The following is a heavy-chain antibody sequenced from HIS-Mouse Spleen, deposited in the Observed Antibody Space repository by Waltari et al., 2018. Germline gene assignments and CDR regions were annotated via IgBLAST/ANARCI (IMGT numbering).Heavy chain of an antibody. V-gene: IGHV3-74*01. CDR3: ARDGDSSGYYYVG. CDR1: GFTSSSYW. D-gene: IGHD3-22*01. Sequence: EVQLVESGGGLVQPGGSLRLYCAASGFTSSSYWMHWVRQAPGKGLVWVSRINSDGSSTSYADSVKGRFTISRDNAKNTLYLQMNSLRAEDTAVYYCARDGDSSGYYYVGWGQGTLVTVSS. CDR2: INSDGSST. J-gene: IGHJ4*02.